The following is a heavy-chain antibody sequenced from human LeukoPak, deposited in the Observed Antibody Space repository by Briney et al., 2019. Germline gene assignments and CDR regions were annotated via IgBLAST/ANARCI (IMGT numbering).Heavy chain of an antibody. CDR1: GGSISSSSYY. CDR2: IYYSGST. V-gene: IGHV4-39*07. D-gene: IGHD6-19*01. CDR3: ASLSTSGSRAVKYYFDY. Sequence: PSETLSLTCTVSGGSISSSSYYWDWIRQPPGKGLEWIGSIYYSGSTYYNPSLKSRVTISVDTSKNQFSLKLSSVTAADTAVYYCASLSTSGSRAVKYYFDYWGQGTLVTVSS. J-gene: IGHJ4*02.